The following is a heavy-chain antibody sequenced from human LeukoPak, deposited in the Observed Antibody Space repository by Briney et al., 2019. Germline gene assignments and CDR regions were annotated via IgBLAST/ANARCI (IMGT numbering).Heavy chain of an antibody. D-gene: IGHD1-26*01. CDR3: AKQSRGSSTGNWFDP. Sequence: RGSLRLSCAASGFTFSDYSMNWVRQAPGKGLEWVSSISRSSRHVYYADSVKGRFTISRDNSKNTLYLQMNSLRAEDTAVYYCAKQSRGSSTGNWFDPWGQGTLVTVSS. CDR2: ISRSSRHV. V-gene: IGHV3-21*04. J-gene: IGHJ5*02. CDR1: GFTFSDYS.